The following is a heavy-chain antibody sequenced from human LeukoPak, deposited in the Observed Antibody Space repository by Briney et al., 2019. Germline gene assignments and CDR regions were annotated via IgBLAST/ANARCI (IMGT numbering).Heavy chain of an antibody. D-gene: IGHD6-13*01. CDR3: ARGSLGLAAAGPNFDY. V-gene: IGHV1-46*01. CDR2: INPSGGST. J-gene: IGHJ4*02. Sequence: ASVKVSCKASGYTFTSYYMHWVRQAPGQGLEWMGIINPSGGSTSYAQKFQGRVTMTRDTSTSTVYMELSSLRSEDTAVYYCARGSLGLAAAGPNFDYWGQGTLVTVSS. CDR1: GYTFTSYY.